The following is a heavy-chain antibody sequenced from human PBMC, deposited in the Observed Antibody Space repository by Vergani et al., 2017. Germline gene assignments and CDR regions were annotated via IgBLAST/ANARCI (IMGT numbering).Heavy chain of an antibody. CDR2: IRSKAYGQAT. J-gene: IGHJ3*02. CDR3: VRDQVTMLRGSDALDI. CDR1: GFTFGYYA. D-gene: IGHD3-10*01. Sequence: EVQLLESGGDLVQPGRSLRLSCTASGFTFGYYAMDWFRQAPGQGLEWGGGIRSKAYGQATIYAASVKGRFTISRDDSKSIAYLQMNNLQTEDTAMYYCVRDQVTMLRGSDALDIWGQGTMVTVSS. V-gene: IGHV3-49*03.